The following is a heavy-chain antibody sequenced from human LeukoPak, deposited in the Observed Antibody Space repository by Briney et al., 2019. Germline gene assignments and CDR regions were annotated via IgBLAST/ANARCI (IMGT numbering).Heavy chain of an antibody. J-gene: IGHJ6*02. CDR2: ISGSGGST. Sequence: PGGSLRLSCAASGFTVSSNYMSWVRQAPGKGLEWVSAISGSGGSTYYADSVKGRFTISRDNSKNTLYVQMNSLRAEDTAVYYCAKSITYYYYGMDVWGQGTTVTVSS. CDR1: GFTVSSNY. V-gene: IGHV3-23*01. CDR3: AKSITYYYYGMDV. D-gene: IGHD1-14*01.